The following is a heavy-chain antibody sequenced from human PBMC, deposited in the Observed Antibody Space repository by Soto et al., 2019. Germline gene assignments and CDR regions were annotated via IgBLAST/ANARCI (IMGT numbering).Heavy chain of an antibody. Sequence: SGPTLVNPTQKLTLIRTFSGFSLSTTGMCVGWIRQPPRKALEWLARIYGNDTKYNKTTLETRLTNSKDTSKNQVVPTINNEENVNKATYYFTGIGGTRFFVSGICSGKYTYHQYGMDVWGQGTTVTVSS. V-gene: IGHV2-70*11. D-gene: IGHD2-8*02. J-gene: IGHJ6*02. CDR1: GFSLSTTGMC. CDR2: IYGNDTK. CDR3: TGIGGTRFFVSGICSGKYTYHQYGMDV.